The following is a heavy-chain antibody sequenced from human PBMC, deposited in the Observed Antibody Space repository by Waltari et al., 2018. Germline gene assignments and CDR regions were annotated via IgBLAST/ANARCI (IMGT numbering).Heavy chain of an antibody. CDR2: IYYSGST. V-gene: IGHV4-39*01. CDR1: GGSISNSRYY. J-gene: IGHJ4*02. CDR3: ARSGLLHYFDY. D-gene: IGHD2-21*01. Sequence: QLQLQASGQGLVKPSETLSITCTVSGGSISNSRYYWGWIRQPPGQGLELIGSIYYSGSTYYNPSLKSRVTISVDTSKNQFSLKLSSVTAADTAVYYCARSGLLHYFDYWGQGTLVTVSS.